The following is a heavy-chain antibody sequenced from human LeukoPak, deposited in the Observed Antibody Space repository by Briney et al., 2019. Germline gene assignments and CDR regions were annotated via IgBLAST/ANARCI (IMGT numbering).Heavy chain of an antibody. CDR3: ARRGYSGSYSHDY. V-gene: IGHV4-39*02. J-gene: IGHJ4*02. Sequence: SETLSLTCTVSGGSISSSSYFWAWIRQPPGKGLEWIGSISNFGNTYYNPSLESRVTISVDTSKTHFSLQLSSVTAADTAVYYCARRGYSGSYSHDYWGQGTLVTVSS. CDR1: GGSISSSSYF. D-gene: IGHD1-26*01. CDR2: ISNFGNT.